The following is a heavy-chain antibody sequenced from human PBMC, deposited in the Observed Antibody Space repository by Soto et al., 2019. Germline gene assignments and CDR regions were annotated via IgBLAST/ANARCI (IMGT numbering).Heavy chain of an antibody. D-gene: IGHD3-22*01. CDR3: AREADFASSGYVLDY. J-gene: IGHJ4*02. V-gene: IGHV3-21*01. CDR1: GFTFSGFS. Sequence: GGSLRLSCAASGFTFSGFSMNWVRQAPGKGLEWVSSVTSSPSSMFYADSVKGRFTISRDDAKDSLFLQMNSLRADDTAVYYCAREADFASSGYVLDYWGLGTLVTVSS. CDR2: VTSSPSSM.